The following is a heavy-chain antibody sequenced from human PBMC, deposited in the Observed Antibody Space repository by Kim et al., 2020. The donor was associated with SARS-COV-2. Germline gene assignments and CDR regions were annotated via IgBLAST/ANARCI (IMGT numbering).Heavy chain of an antibody. Sequence: GGSLRLSCAASGFTFTSYAMTWVRQAPGKGLECVSGISASGGSAYYADSVKGRFTISRDNSKNTMYLQMNSLRVEDTAVYYCANNWNLDYWGQGTLVTVS. CDR2: ISASGGSA. J-gene: IGHJ4*02. D-gene: IGHD1-1*01. CDR3: ANNWNLDY. V-gene: IGHV3-23*01. CDR1: GFTFTSYA.